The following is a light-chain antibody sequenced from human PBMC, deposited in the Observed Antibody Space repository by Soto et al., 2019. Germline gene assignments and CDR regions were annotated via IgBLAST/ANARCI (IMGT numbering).Light chain of an antibody. CDR1: SSNIGAGYH. Sequence: QSDLTQPPSVSVAPGQRVTISCTGSSSNIGAGYHVHWYQQLPGAAPKLLIFGDSNRPSGVPDRFSGSKSGTSASLAITGLQADDEADYYCQSSDSRLSGSDVFGTGTKVTVL. V-gene: IGLV1-40*01. J-gene: IGLJ1*01. CDR2: GDS. CDR3: QSSDSRLSGSDV.